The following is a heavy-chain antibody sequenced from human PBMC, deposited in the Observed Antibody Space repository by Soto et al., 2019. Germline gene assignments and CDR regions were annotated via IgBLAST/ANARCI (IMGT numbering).Heavy chain of an antibody. CDR3: ARGTVFSCWFDS. Sequence: EVQLVETGGDLIQPGGSLRLSCVASGFTVSSNYMNCVRQAPGKGLEWVSVIYTGGSTYYSDSVNGRFTTSRDNSNNILYLQMNSLRAEDTAVYYCARGTVFSCWFDSWGHGTLVTVSS. V-gene: IGHV3-53*02. J-gene: IGHJ5*01. D-gene: IGHD2-21*01. CDR1: GFTVSSNY. CDR2: IYTGGST.